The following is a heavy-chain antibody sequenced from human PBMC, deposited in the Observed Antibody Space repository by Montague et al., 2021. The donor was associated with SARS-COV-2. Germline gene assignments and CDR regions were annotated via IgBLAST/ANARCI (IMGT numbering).Heavy chain of an antibody. Sequence: KNTPSLKSRVTISVDTSKNQFSLKLSSVTAADTAVYYCAREDRWNWFDPWGQGTLVIVSS. CDR3: AREDRWNWFDP. V-gene: IGHV4-59*01. D-gene: IGHD5-24*01. J-gene: IGHJ5*02.